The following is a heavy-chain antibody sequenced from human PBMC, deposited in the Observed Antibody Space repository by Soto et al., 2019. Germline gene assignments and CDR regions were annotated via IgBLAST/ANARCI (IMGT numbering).Heavy chain of an antibody. J-gene: IGHJ4*02. CDR1: GGSISSGDYY. V-gene: IGHV4-30-4*01. D-gene: IGHD2-21*02. CDR2: IYYSGST. Sequence: QVQLQESGPGLVKPSQTLSLTCTVSGGSISSGDYYWSWIRQPPGKGLEWIGYIYYSGSTYYNPYLRSRVTRSVDTSKNQFSLKLSSVPAADTAVYYCARAAGCGGDCGGDFDYWGQGTLVTVSS. CDR3: ARAAGCGGDCGGDFDY.